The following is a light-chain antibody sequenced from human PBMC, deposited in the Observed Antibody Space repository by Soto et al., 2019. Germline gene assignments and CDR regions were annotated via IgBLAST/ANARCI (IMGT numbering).Light chain of an antibody. CDR3: EYYGTSIT. V-gene: IGKV3-20*01. CDR1: QTINNN. J-gene: IGKJ4*01. Sequence: KQAPASLSVSPGTRDTLSCRASQTINNNVAWYQLKDGQVPRLVIYGASNRATGIPDRFSGSGSGTDFTLTFSRLEPEYFAVYYCEYYGTSITVGGGTKVEI. CDR2: GAS.